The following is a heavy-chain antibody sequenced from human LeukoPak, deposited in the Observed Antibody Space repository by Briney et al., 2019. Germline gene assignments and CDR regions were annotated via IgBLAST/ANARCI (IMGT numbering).Heavy chain of an antibody. CDR3: ARALNWDPFDY. Sequence: GGSLRLSCAASGFTLSNYWMSWVRQAPGKGLEWVANIKQDGSEKYYVDSVKGRFTISRDNAENSLYLQMNSLRAEDTALFYCARALNWDPFDYWGQGTLVTVSS. CDR2: IKQDGSEK. CDR1: GFTLSNYW. D-gene: IGHD7-27*01. J-gene: IGHJ4*02. V-gene: IGHV3-7*03.